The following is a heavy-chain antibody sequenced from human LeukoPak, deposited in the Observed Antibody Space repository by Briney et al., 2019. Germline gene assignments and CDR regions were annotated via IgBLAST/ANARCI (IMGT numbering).Heavy chain of an antibody. V-gene: IGHV6-1*01. J-gene: IGHJ5*02. D-gene: IGHD3-10*01. CDR2: TYYRSKWYN. CDR3: ARTYYFASGSYPQGFDP. CDR1: GDSVSNTAAG. Sequence: SQTLSLTCGISGDSVSNTAAGWSWIRQSPSRGLEWLGMTYYRSKWYNQYAESVKSRIAINPDTSKNQFSLHLNSVTPEDTAIYYCARTYYFASGSYPQGFDPWGQGTLVIVSS.